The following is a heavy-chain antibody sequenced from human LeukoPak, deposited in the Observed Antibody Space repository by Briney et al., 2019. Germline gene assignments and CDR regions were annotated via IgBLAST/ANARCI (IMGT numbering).Heavy chain of an antibody. J-gene: IGHJ4*02. CDR2: IYTSRST. Sequence: KSSETLSLTCTVSGGSISSYYWSWIRQPAGKGLEWIGRIYTSRSTNYNPSLKSRVTMSVDTSKNQFSLKLSSVTAADTAVYYCAQLGWFGEPSTDDYWGQGTLVTVSS. CDR3: AQLGWFGEPSTDDY. V-gene: IGHV4-4*07. CDR1: GGSISSYY. D-gene: IGHD3-10*01.